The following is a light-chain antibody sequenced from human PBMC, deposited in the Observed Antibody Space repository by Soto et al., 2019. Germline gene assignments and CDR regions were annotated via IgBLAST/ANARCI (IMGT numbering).Light chain of an antibody. CDR1: QSISRN. J-gene: IGKJ1*01. V-gene: IGKV3-15*01. CDR2: DAS. CDR3: QQYKNWPRT. Sequence: EIVMTQSPATLSVSPGEGATLSCRASQSISRNLALYQQRLGQTPRLLIYDASTRSTGIPARFSGSGSGTEFTLTISSLQSEDFAIYYCQQYKNWPRTFGQGTKVDIK.